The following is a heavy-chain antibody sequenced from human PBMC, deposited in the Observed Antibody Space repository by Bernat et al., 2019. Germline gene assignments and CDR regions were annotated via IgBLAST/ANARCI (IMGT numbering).Heavy chain of an antibody. J-gene: IGHJ2*01. CDR2: IGTAGDT. CDR3: ARVPHYDSSGYYRKSKSWYFDL. V-gene: IGHV3-13*01. Sequence: VQLVESGGGVVQPGGSLRLSCAASGFTFSSYGMHWVRQATGKGLEWVSAIGTAGDTYYPGSVKGRFTISRENAKNSLYLQMNSLRAGDTAVYYCARVPHYDSSGYYRKSKSWYFDLWGRGTLVTVSS. CDR1: GFTFSSYG. D-gene: IGHD3-22*01.